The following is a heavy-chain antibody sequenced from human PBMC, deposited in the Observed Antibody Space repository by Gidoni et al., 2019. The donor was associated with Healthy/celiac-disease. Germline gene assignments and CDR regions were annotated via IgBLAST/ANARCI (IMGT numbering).Heavy chain of an antibody. CDR1: GGSFSGYY. J-gene: IGHJ4*02. Sequence: QVQLQQWGAGLLKPSETLSLTCAVYGGSFSGYYWSWIRQPPGKGLEWIGEIKHSGSTNYNPSLKRRVTISVDTSKNQFSLKLSSVTAADTAVYYCARIQGRSGYYYVGYLAEGFDYWGQGTLVTVSS. CDR3: ARIQGRSGYYYVGYLAEGFDY. V-gene: IGHV4-34*01. CDR2: IKHSGST. D-gene: IGHD3-22*01.